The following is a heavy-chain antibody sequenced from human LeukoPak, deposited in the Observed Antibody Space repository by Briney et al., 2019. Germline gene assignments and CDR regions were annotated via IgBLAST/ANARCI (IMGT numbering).Heavy chain of an antibody. V-gene: IGHV3-23*01. D-gene: IGHD6-13*01. CDR3: AKDLGTHSSSWYMVGWFDP. J-gene: IGHJ5*02. CDR1: GFRFSTYW. CDR2: ISGSGGST. Sequence: GGSLRLSCAASGFRFSTYWMSWVRPAPGKGLEWVSAISGSGGSTYYADSVKGRFTISRDNSKNTLYLQMNSLRAEDTAVYYCAKDLGTHSSSWYMVGWFDPWGQGTLVTVSS.